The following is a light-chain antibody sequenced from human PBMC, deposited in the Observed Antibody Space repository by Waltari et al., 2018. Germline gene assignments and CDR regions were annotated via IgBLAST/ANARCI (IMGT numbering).Light chain of an antibody. V-gene: IGKV3-20*01. J-gene: IGKJ3*01. Sequence: EIVLTQSPGALSLFPGESVTLSCRASQRVDRNYLAWYQQKPGQAPRLVIYGSLSRATGVPDRFSGSGSGTDFTLTINRLEPEDFGVYYCQQYSSSPLTFGPGTTVDIK. CDR2: GSL. CDR3: QQYSSSPLT. CDR1: QRVDRNY.